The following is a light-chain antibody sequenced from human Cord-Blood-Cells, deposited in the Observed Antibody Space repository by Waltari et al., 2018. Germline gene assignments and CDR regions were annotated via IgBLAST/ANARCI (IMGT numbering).Light chain of an antibody. CDR2: GAS. CDR3: QQYGSSPRT. V-gene: IGKV3-20*01. CDR1: QSVSSSY. Sequence: ELVLTQSPGTLSWSPGARATLSCRASQSVSSSYLAWYQQKPGQAPRLLIYGASSRATGIPDRFSGSGSGTDFTLTISRLEPEDFAVYYCQQYGSSPRTFGQGTKVEIK. J-gene: IGKJ1*01.